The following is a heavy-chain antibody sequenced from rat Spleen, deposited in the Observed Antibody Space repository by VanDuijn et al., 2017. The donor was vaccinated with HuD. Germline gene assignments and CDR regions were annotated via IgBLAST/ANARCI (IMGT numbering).Heavy chain of an antibody. V-gene: IGHV5-19*01. D-gene: IGHD3-6*01. CDR2: INTGGGYT. Sequence: EVQLVESGGGLVQPGRSLKLSCAASGFTLSDYVMHWIRQAPTKGLEWIASINTGGGYTYYRDSVKGRFTISRDNAKNTLYLQMTSLRSEDTAIYYCTKNWDYWGQGVMVTVSS. J-gene: IGHJ2*01. CDR3: TKNWDY. CDR1: GFTLSDYV.